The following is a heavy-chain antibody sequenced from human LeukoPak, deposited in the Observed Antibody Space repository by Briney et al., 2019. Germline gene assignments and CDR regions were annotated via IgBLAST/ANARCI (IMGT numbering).Heavy chain of an antibody. J-gene: IGHJ4*02. D-gene: IGHD3-22*01. Sequence: GGSLRLSCAASGFAFSSYTMHWVRQAPGKGLEWVAVISSDGSNKYYADSVKGRFTISRDNSKNTLCLQMNSLRAEDTAVYYCAREYHYDSSGSIDYWGQGTLVTVSS. CDR2: ISSDGSNK. V-gene: IGHV3-30-3*01. CDR1: GFAFSSYT. CDR3: AREYHYDSSGSIDY.